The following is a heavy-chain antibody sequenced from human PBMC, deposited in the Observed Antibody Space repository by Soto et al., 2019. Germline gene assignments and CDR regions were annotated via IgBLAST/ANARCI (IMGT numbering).Heavy chain of an antibody. Sequence: VKVSCKASGYTFTSYGISWVRQAPGQGLEWMGWISAYNGNTNYAQKLQGRVTMTTDTSTSTAYMELRSLRSDDKAVYYCARAGGDDYIWGSYRTDDYWGQGTLVTVSS. V-gene: IGHV1-18*01. CDR3: ARAGGDDYIWGSYRTDDY. CDR1: GYTFTSYG. J-gene: IGHJ4*02. CDR2: ISAYNGNT. D-gene: IGHD3-16*02.